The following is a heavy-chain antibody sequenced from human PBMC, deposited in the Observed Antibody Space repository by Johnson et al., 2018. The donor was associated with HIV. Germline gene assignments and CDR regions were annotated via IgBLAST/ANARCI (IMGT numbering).Heavy chain of an antibody. V-gene: IGHV3-23*04. J-gene: IGHJ3*02. CDR1: GFTFSTYA. CDR2: ISGSGGST. Sequence: VQLVESGGGLVQPGRSLRLSCAASGFTFSTYAMSWVRQAPGRGLEWVSSISGSGGSTYYADSVKGRFTISRDNSKNTLYLQMNGLKTEDTAMDYCTTMSALWFGDIHVFGDGFDIWGQGTMVTVSS. D-gene: IGHD3-10*01. CDR3: TTMSALWFGDIHVFGDGFDI.